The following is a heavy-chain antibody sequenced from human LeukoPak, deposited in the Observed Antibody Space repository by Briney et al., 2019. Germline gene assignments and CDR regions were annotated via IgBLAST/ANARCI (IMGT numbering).Heavy chain of an antibody. CDR1: GFTFDDYA. Sequence: RTGGSLRLSCAASGFTFDDYAMHWVRQDPGKGLEWVSGISWNSGSIGYADSVKGRFTISRDNAKNALYLQMHSLRVEDTAVYYCARESIVVVPTTMDDASDIWGQGTMVTVSS. CDR3: ARESIVVVPTTMDDASDI. CDR2: ISWNSGSI. V-gene: IGHV3-9*01. D-gene: IGHD2-2*01. J-gene: IGHJ3*02.